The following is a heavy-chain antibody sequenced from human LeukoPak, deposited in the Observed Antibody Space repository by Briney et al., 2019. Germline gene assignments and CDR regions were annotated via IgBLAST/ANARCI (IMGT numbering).Heavy chain of an antibody. CDR2: ISTSTSTM. J-gene: IGHJ4*02. V-gene: IGHV3-48*01. D-gene: IGHD3-16*01. Sequence: PGGSLRLSCAASGFTFSAYIMNWVRQAPGKGLEWISYISTSTSTMYYADSVKGRFTISRDNAKNSLFLQMNSLRVEDTAVYYCVSQHLRGIDYWGQGTLVTVSS. CDR3: VSQHLRGIDY. CDR1: GFTFSAYI.